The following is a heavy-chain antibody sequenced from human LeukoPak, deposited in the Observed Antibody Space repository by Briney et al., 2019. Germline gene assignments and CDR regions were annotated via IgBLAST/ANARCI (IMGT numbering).Heavy chain of an antibody. V-gene: IGHV3-49*04. CDR1: GFTFGDYA. CDR3: TTRPSSSWYPGDFQH. CDR2: IRSKAYGGTT. J-gene: IGHJ1*01. Sequence: PGGSLRLSCTASGFTFGDYAMSWVRQAPGKGLEWVGFIRSKAYGGTTEYAASAKGRFTISRDDSKSIAYLQMNSLKTEDTAVYYCTTRPSSSWYPGDFQHWGQGTLVTVSS. D-gene: IGHD6-13*01.